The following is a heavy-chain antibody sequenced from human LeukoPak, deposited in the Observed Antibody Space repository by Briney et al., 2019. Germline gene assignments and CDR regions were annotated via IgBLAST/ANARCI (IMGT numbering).Heavy chain of an antibody. CDR1: GYTFTGYY. Sequence: ASVKVSCKASGYTFTGYYMHWVRQAPGQGLEWMGWINPNSGNTGYAQKLQGRVTMTTDTSTSTAYMELRSLRSDDTAVYYCARGRDGYNPTADYWGQGTLVTVSS. J-gene: IGHJ4*02. D-gene: IGHD5-24*01. V-gene: IGHV1-18*04. CDR2: INPNSGNT. CDR3: ARGRDGYNPTADY.